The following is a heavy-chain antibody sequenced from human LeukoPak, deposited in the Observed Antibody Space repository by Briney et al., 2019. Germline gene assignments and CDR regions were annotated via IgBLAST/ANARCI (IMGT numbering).Heavy chain of an antibody. D-gene: IGHD3-10*01. Sequence: ASVKVSCKASGYTFTSYYMHWVRQAPGQGLEWMGIINPSGGSTSYAEKFQGRVTMTRDTSTSTVYMELSSLRSEDTAVYCCARGGVIRPLWYWGQGTLVTVSS. J-gene: IGHJ4*02. V-gene: IGHV1-46*01. CDR2: INPSGGST. CDR3: ARGGVIRPLWY. CDR1: GYTFTSYY.